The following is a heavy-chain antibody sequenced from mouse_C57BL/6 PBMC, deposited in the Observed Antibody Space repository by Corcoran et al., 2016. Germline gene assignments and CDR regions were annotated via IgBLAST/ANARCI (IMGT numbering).Heavy chain of an antibody. D-gene: IGHD2-1*01. J-gene: IGHJ4*01. CDR2: IYPGSGNT. Sequence: QIQLQQSGSELVKPGASVKISCKASGYTFTDYYINWVKQRPGQGLVWIGWIYPGSGNTKYNEKFKGKATLTVDTSYSTAYMQLSSLTSEDSAVYFCARQQIYYGNPYAMDYWGQGTSVTVSS. CDR3: ARQQIYYGNPYAMDY. V-gene: IGHV1-84*01. CDR1: GYTFTDYY.